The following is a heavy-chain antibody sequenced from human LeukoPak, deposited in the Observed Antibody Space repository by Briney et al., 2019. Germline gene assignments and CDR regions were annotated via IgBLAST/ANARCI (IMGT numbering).Heavy chain of an antibody. D-gene: IGHD1-7*01. V-gene: IGHV3-33*01. Sequence: PGTSLRLSCAASGFTFSSYSMHWVRQAPGKGLEWVAFIWFDGRTKYHAGSVKGRFTISRDNSQSTLFLQLTSLTAEDAALYYCARDEGANSGKPLDFWGQGTLVTVSS. CDR2: IWFDGRTK. CDR3: ARDEGANSGKPLDF. J-gene: IGHJ4*02. CDR1: GFTFSSYS.